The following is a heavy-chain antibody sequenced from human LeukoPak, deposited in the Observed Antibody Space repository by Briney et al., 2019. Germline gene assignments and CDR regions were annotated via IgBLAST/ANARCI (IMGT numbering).Heavy chain of an antibody. CDR3: AKDRDYGDYSDY. CDR2: ISGSGGST. CDR1: GFTFSSYS. D-gene: IGHD4-17*01. J-gene: IGHJ4*02. V-gene: IGHV3-23*01. Sequence: GGSLRLSCAASGFTFSSYSMSWVRQAPGKGLEWVSAISGSGGSTYYADSVKGRFTISRDNSKNTLYLQMNSLRAEDTAVYYCAKDRDYGDYSDYWGQGTLVTVSS.